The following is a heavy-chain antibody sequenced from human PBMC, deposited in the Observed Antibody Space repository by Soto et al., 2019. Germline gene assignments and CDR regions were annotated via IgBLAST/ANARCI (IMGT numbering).Heavy chain of an antibody. CDR2: IYYSGTT. J-gene: IGHJ4*02. D-gene: IGHD3-22*01. CDR3: ARGPWFETSGYLYGF. Sequence: SETLSLTCTVSGDFVTTVGHYWGWIRQRPGGGLEWLGHIYYSGTTHYNPFLEGRVTISADTSKNQFSLRLISVRAADAAVYFCARGPWFETSGYLYGFWGPGSLVTVS. CDR1: GDFVTTVGHY. V-gene: IGHV4-31*03.